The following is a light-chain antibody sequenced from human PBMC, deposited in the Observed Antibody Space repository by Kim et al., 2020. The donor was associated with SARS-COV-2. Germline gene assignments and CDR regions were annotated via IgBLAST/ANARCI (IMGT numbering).Light chain of an antibody. J-gene: IGLJ1*01. V-gene: IGLV2-23*02. CDR2: EVS. CDR3: CSLKV. Sequence: QSALTQPASVSGSPGQSITISCTGTSSEVGSYNLVSWYQQHPGKAPKLMIYEVSKRPSGVSNRFSGSKSGNTASLTISGLQAEDEADYYCCSLKVFGTGTKVTVL. CDR1: SSEVGSYNL.